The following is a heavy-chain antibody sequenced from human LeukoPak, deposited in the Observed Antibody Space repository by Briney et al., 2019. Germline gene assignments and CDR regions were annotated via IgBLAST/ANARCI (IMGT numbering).Heavy chain of an antibody. D-gene: IGHD3-16*02. V-gene: IGHV4-39*01. J-gene: IGHJ5*02. CDR1: GGSMSSSSYY. Sequence: SETLSLTCTVSGGSMSSSSYYWGWIRQPPGKGLEWIGSIYYSGSTYYNPSLKSRVTISVDTSKNQFSLKLSSVTAADTAVYHCVRLSGPTGWFDPWGREPWSSSPQ. CDR2: IYYSGST. CDR3: VRLSGPTGWFDP.